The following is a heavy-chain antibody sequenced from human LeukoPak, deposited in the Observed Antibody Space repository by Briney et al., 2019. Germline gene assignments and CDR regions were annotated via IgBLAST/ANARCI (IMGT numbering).Heavy chain of an antibody. J-gene: IGHJ4*02. V-gene: IGHV1-3*01. D-gene: IGHD6-6*01. CDR3: ARALAYPYYFDY. Sequence: ASVKVSCKPSGYTFTSYTIHWVRQAPGQRLEWMGWVNAGNGNTKYSQKFQGRATITRDTSATTAYMELSSLTSEDTAMFYCARALAYPYYFDYWGQGTLVTVSS. CDR2: VNAGNGNT. CDR1: GYTFTSYT.